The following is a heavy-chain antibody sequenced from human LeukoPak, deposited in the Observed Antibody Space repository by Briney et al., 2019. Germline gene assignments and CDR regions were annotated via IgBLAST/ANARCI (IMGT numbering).Heavy chain of an antibody. Sequence: SETLSLTCTVSGGSISSYYWSWIRQPPGKGLEWIGYIYYSGSTNYNPSLKSRVTISVDTSKNQFSLKLSSVTAADTAVYYCARNMIVALGDWFDPWGQGTLVTVSS. D-gene: IGHD3-22*01. CDR1: GGSISSYY. V-gene: IGHV4-59*08. CDR2: IYYSGST. J-gene: IGHJ5*02. CDR3: ARNMIVALGDWFDP.